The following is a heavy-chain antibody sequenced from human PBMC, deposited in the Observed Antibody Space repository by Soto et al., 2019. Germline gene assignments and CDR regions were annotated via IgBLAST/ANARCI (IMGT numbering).Heavy chain of an antibody. CDR3: ARVGGSYYFDY. CDR1: GYIFTSYG. CDR2: ISAYNGNS. J-gene: IGHJ4*02. V-gene: IGHV1-18*04. Sequence: QVQLVQSGAEVKKPGASVKVSCKASGYIFTSYGISWVRQAPGQGREWMGWISAYNGNSNYAQKLQGRVTETTDTSTNTASMEMRSLRSDDTAVYYCARVGGSYYFDYCGQGTLVTVAS. D-gene: IGHD1-26*01.